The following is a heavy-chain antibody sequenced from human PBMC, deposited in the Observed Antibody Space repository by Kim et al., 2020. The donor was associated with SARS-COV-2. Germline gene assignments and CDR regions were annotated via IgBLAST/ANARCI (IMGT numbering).Heavy chain of an antibody. J-gene: IGHJ4*01. Sequence: GGSLRLSCAASGLTVSSNYMNWVRQAPGEGLEWVPLLYSGGSTHYADSVRGRFTISRDHSTNTVYLQMNRLSVDYTAIYYCARHKTAGYYNSPFDYWV. D-gene: IGHD1-26*01. CDR3: ARHKTAGYYNSPFDY. CDR1: GLTVSSNY. V-gene: IGHV3-53*01. CDR2: LYSGGST.